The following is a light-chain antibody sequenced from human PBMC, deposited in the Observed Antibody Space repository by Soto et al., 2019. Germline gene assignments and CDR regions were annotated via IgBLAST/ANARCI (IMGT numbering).Light chain of an antibody. Sequence: SSELTQPPSVSVAPGKTARISCGAYNIASKSVHWYQQQPRQAPVVVIYYDSDRPSWIPERFSGSNSGNTATLTISWVEAGDEADYFCQVWDSNTDHPVFGGGTKLTVL. CDR1: NIASKS. CDR2: YDS. V-gene: IGLV3-21*04. CDR3: QVWDSNTDHPV. J-gene: IGLJ3*02.